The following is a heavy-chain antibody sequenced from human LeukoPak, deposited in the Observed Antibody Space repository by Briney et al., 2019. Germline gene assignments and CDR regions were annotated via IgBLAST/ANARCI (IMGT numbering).Heavy chain of an antibody. CDR1: GYTFTSYY. CDR3: ARDGYYYDSSGYYSLGSFFDY. Sequence: ASVKVSCKASGYTFTSYYMHWVRQAPGQGLEWMGIINPSGGSTSFAQEFQGRVTMTRDTSTSTVYMELSSLRSEDTAVYYCARDGYYYDSSGYYSLGSFFDYWGQGTLVTVSS. V-gene: IGHV1-46*01. D-gene: IGHD3-22*01. J-gene: IGHJ4*02. CDR2: INPSGGST.